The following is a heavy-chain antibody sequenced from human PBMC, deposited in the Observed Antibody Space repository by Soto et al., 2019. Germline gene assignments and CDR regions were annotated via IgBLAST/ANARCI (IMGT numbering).Heavy chain of an antibody. CDR3: ARGESSSWPFDY. J-gene: IGHJ4*02. Sequence: ASVQVSCKASGYTFTGYYMHWVRQAPGQGLEWMGWINPNSGGTNYAQKFQGWVTMTRDTSISTAYMELSRLRSDDTAVYYCARGESSSWPFDYWGQGTLVTVSS. V-gene: IGHV1-2*04. CDR1: GYTFTGYY. D-gene: IGHD6-13*01. CDR2: INPNSGGT.